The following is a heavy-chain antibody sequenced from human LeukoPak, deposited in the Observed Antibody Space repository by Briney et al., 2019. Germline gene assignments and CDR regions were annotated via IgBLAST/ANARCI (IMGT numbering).Heavy chain of an antibody. Sequence: SETLSLTCTVSGGPISSYYWSWIRQPPGKGLEWIGYIYYSGSTNYNPSLTSRVTISVNTSKNQFSLKLSSVTAADTAVYYCARDKWFGELQYWGQGTLVTVSS. CDR3: ARDKWFGELQY. V-gene: IGHV4-59*01. CDR1: GGPISSYY. J-gene: IGHJ4*02. D-gene: IGHD3-10*01. CDR2: IYYSGST.